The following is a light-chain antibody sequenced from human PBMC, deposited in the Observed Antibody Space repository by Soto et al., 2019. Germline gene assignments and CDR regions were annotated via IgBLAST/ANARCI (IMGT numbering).Light chain of an antibody. CDR2: GAS. Sequence: DIQMTQSPSSLSASLRDRVTISCRAGQRISNFLNWYQQKPGKAPKLLIYGASTLQGGVPSRFSGSGSGTDFTLTISSLEPEHFATYYCQQSYNTPPTFGAGTKVEI. J-gene: IGKJ4*01. CDR3: QQSYNTPPT. V-gene: IGKV1-39*01. CDR1: QRISNF.